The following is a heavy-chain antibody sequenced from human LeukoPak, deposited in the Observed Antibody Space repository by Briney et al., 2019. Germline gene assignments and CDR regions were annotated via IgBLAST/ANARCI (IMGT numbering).Heavy chain of an antibody. V-gene: IGHV3-21*01. Sequence: GGSLRLSCAASGFTFSSYSMNWVRQAPGKGLEWVSSISSSSSYIYYADSVKGRFTISRDNAKNSLYLQMNSLRAEDTAVYYCASNSDYYYGSGSYYAEGFDPWGQGTLVTVSS. CDR2: ISSSSSYI. D-gene: IGHD3-10*01. CDR1: GFTFSSYS. J-gene: IGHJ5*02. CDR3: ASNSDYYYGSGSYYAEGFDP.